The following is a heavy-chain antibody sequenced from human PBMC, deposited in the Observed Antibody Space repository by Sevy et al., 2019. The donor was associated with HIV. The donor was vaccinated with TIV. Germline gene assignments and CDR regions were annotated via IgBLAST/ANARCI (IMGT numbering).Heavy chain of an antibody. J-gene: IGHJ4*02. CDR2: IWFDGSNI. V-gene: IGHV3-33*01. Sequence: GGSLRLSCVASGFTFGSYGMLWVRQAPGKGLEWVADIWFDGSNIHYADSVRGRFTNSRDNSKNTLSLHMSSLRVEDTAVYYCARERTYLFDYCGQGTLVTVSS. CDR3: ARERTYLFDY. CDR1: GFTFGSYG.